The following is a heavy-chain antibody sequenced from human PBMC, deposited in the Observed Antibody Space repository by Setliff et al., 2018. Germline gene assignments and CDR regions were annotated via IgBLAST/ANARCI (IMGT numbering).Heavy chain of an antibody. CDR3: ARGEHIVSGDFYHYIDV. Sequence: ASVKVSCKASGYTFNNYFLHWVRQAPGQGLEWMGRFHPYSGHTNYAQNFQGRVTMTMDASISTAYMELRRPKSDDTAVYYCARGEHIVSGDFYHYIDVWGKGTTVTVSS. CDR2: FHPYSGHT. V-gene: IGHV1-2*06. CDR1: GYTFNNYF. D-gene: IGHD2-15*01. J-gene: IGHJ6*03.